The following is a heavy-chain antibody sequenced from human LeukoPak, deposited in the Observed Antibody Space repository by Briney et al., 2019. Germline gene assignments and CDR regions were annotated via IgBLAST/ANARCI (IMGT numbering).Heavy chain of an antibody. CDR1: GFRFRGFD. CDR2: IGTTDDA. Sequence: GGSLRLSCAASGFRFRGFDMHWVRQTTGRGLEWVSGIGTTDDAFYPDSVKGRFTISRENDKNSLYLQMTSLSAGDTAVYYCVRSNWFGDPNLAAGQTDAFDLWGQGTMVTVSS. CDR3: VRSNWFGDPNLAAGQTDAFDL. J-gene: IGHJ3*01. D-gene: IGHD6-13*01. V-gene: IGHV3-13*01.